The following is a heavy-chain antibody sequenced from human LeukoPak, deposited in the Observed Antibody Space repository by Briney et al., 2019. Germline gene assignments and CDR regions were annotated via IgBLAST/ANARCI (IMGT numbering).Heavy chain of an antibody. D-gene: IGHD3-10*01. CDR2: IYYIGNS. J-gene: IGHJ4*02. CDR1: GGSISSYY. Sequence: SETLSLTCTVSGGSISSYYWSWIRQRPGKGLEWIGYIYYIGNSNYSPSLKSRVTISVDTSKNQFSLRLSSVTAADTAVYYCARDHYGSGSLDYWGQGTLVTVSS. V-gene: IGHV4-59*01. CDR3: ARDHYGSGSLDY.